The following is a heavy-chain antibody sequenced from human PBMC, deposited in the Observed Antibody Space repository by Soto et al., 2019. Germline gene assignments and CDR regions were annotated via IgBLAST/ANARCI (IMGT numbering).Heavy chain of an antibody. D-gene: IGHD2-15*01. J-gene: IGHJ5*02. CDR1: GGSISSGGYS. CDR2: IYHSGSS. Sequence: QLQLQESGSGLVKPSQTLSLTCAVSGGSISSGGYSWSWIRQPPGKALEWIGYIYHSGSSYYNPSLNSRLTISIDRSKNQFSLKLTSVTAADSDVYYCASSAGYWFDPWGQGTLVTVSS. CDR3: ASSAGYWFDP. V-gene: IGHV4-30-2*01.